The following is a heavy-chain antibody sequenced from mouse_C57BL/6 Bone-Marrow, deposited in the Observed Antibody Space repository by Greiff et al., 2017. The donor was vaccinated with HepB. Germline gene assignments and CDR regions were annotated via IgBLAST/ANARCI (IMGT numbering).Heavy chain of an antibody. J-gene: IGHJ2*01. CDR2: IDPYDSYT. CDR1: GYTFTSYW. CDR3: ARVENSGCY. V-gene: IGHV1-59*01. D-gene: IGHD1-1*02. Sequence: QVQLQQPGAELVRPGTSVKLSCKASGYTFTSYWMHWVKQRPGQGLEWIGVIDPYDSYTNYTQKFKGKATLTVDTSSSTAYMQLSSLTSEDSAVYYCARVENSGCYWGQGTTLTVS.